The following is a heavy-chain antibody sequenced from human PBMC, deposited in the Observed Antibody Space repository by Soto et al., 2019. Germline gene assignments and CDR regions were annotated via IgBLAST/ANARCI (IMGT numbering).Heavy chain of an antibody. J-gene: IGHJ5*02. V-gene: IGHV3-11*01. CDR2: ISSSGSTI. CDR3: TRSANTYCSSTSCYTDWFDP. CDR1: GFTFSDYY. Sequence: GGSLRLSCAASGFTFSDYYMSWIRQAPGKGLEWVSYISSSGSTIYYADSVKGRFTISRDNAKNSLYLQMNSMRAEDTAVYYCTRSANTYCSSTSCYTDWFDPWGQGTLVTVSS. D-gene: IGHD2-2*02.